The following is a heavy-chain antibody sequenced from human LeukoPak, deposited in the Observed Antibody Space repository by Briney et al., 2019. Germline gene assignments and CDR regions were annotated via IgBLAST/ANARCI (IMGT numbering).Heavy chain of an antibody. V-gene: IGHV3-30*02. D-gene: IGHD2-8*01. CDR1: GFTFSGYY. CDR3: AKDRCSNGIGCYYYYMDV. Sequence: GGSLRLSCAASGFTFSGYYMSWIRQAPGKGLEWVAYIQYDGSNEQYAHSVKGRFRISRDSSKNILYLQMNSLRAEDTAVYYCAKDRCSNGIGCYYYYMDVWGKGTTVTISS. J-gene: IGHJ6*03. CDR2: IQYDGSNE.